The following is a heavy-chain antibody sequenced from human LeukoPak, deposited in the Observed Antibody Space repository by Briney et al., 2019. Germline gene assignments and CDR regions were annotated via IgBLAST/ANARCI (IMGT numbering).Heavy chain of an antibody. Sequence: GGSLRLSCAASGFTFSSYAMSWVRQAPGKGLEWVSAISGSGGSTYYADSVEGRFTISRDNSKNTLYLQMNSLRAEDTAVYYCAKVRFLEWLATPVSAFDIWGQRTMVTVSS. CDR2: ISGSGGST. CDR3: AKVRFLEWLATPVSAFDI. D-gene: IGHD3-3*01. J-gene: IGHJ3*02. CDR1: GFTFSSYA. V-gene: IGHV3-23*01.